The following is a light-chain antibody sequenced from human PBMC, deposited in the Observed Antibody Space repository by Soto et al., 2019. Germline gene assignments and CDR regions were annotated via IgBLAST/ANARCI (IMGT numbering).Light chain of an antibody. CDR2: GAK. CDR3: QQYDNLPLT. V-gene: IGKV1-33*01. Sequence: DIQMTQSPSFLSASVGDRVTITCRASQAISNYLNWYQQKPGKAPNLLIFGAKTLQSGVPSRFSGSGSGTDFTFTISSLQPEHIATYYCQQYDNLPLTFGGGTKVDI. J-gene: IGKJ4*01. CDR1: QAISNY.